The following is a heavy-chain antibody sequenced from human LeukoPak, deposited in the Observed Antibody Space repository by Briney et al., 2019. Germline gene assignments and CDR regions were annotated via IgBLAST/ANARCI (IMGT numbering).Heavy chain of an antibody. Sequence: KPSETLSLTCTVSGGSISSSSYYWGWIRQPPGKGLEWIGSIYYSGSTYYNPSLKSRVTISVDTSKNQFSLKLSSVTAADTAVYYCARDRSAVTWGYFDYWGQGTLVTVSS. V-gene: IGHV4-39*07. CDR3: ARDRSAVTWGYFDY. J-gene: IGHJ4*02. CDR2: IYYSGST. CDR1: GGSISSSSYY. D-gene: IGHD4-17*01.